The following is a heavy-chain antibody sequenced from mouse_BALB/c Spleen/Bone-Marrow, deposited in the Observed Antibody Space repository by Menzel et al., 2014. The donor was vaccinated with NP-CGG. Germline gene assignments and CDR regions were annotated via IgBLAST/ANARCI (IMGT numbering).Heavy chain of an antibody. Sequence: EVQGVESGGGLVKLGGSLKLSCAASGFTFSSYYVSWVRQTPEKRLELVAAINSYGGSTYYPDTVKGRFTISRDNAKNTLYLQMSSLKSEDTALYYCAGSYYGSTFDYWGQGTTLTVSS. CDR3: AGSYYGSTFDY. V-gene: IGHV5-6-2*01. CDR1: GFTFSSYY. D-gene: IGHD1-1*01. J-gene: IGHJ2*01. CDR2: INSYGGST.